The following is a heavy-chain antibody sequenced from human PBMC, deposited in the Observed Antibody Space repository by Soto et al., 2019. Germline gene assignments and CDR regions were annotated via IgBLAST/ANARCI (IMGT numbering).Heavy chain of an antibody. CDR1: GFTFSSYW. CDR3: ARSESMDTAMVTYYYYYMDV. J-gene: IGHJ6*03. CDR2: IKQDGSEK. Sequence: GGSLRLSCAASGFTFSSYWMSWVRQAPGKGLEWVANIKQDGSEKYYVDSVKGRFTISRDNAKNSLYLQMNSLRAEDTAVYYCARSESMDTAMVTYYYYYMDVWGKGTTVTVSS. D-gene: IGHD5-18*01. V-gene: IGHV3-7*01.